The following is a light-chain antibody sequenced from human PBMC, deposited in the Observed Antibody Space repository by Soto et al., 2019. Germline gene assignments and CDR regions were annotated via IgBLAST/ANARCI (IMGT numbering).Light chain of an antibody. J-gene: IGKJ1*01. CDR2: RAS. CDR1: QSIVDW. Sequence: DIQMTQSPSTLSASVGDRVTITCRASQSIVDWLAWYQQKPGKAPRLLIYRASTLQRGVSSRFRGSGSGTEFTLTISDLQPDDFATYYCQQYKSYSSWTFGQGTKVDIK. CDR3: QQYKSYSSWT. V-gene: IGKV1-5*03.